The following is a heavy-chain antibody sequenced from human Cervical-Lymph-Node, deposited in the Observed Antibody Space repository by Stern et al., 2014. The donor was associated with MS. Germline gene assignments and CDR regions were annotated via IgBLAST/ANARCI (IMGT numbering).Heavy chain of an antibody. CDR1: GGPFSGYY. J-gene: IGHJ3*01. Sequence: QVQLQQWGAGLLKPSATLSLTCAVSGGPFSGYYWSWIRQPPGKGLEGVGEYSHSETSTYNLPLKGRVTIELDTSKNHLALKRSCAAAADTAVYYCEAQAGWVAFDFWGQGTMVTVSP. V-gene: IGHV4-34*01. CDR3: EAQAGWVAFDF. CDR2: YSHSETS. D-gene: IGHD6-19*01.